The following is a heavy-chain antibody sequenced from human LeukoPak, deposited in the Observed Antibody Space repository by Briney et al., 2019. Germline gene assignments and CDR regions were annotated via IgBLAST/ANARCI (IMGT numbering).Heavy chain of an antibody. D-gene: IGHD3-10*01. CDR2: IYGGGST. Sequence: GGSPRLSCAASGFTVSSNYMTWVRQAPGKGLEWVSVIYGGGSTYYADSVKGRFTISRDNSKNTLYLQMNSLRAEDTAVYYCARGGYASGSYSAHFDNWGQGTLVTVSS. CDR3: ARGGYASGSYSAHFDN. J-gene: IGHJ4*02. CDR1: GFTVSSNY. V-gene: IGHV3-53*01.